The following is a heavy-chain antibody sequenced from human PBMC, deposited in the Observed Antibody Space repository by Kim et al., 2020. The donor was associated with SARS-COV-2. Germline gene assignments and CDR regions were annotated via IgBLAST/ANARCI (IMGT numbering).Heavy chain of an antibody. CDR1: GFTFSSYG. CDR3: ARGLRSNSSGYFRTNDFHYYYGMDV. D-gene: IGHD3-22*01. Sequence: GGSLRLSCAASGFTFSSYGMHWVRQAPGKGLEWVAVIWYDGSNKYYADSVKGRFTISRDNSKNTLYLQMNSLRAEDTAVYYCARGLRSNSSGYFRTNDFHYYYGMDVWGQGTTVTVSS. J-gene: IGHJ6*02. V-gene: IGHV3-33*08. CDR2: IWYDGSNK.